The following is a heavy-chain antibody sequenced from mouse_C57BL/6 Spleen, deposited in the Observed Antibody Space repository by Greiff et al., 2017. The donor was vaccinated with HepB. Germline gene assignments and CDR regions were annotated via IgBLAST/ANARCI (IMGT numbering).Heavy chain of an antibody. CDR3: ARRGTGTSWFAY. V-gene: IGHV1-50*01. Sequence: QVQLKQPGAELVKPGASVKLSCKASGYTFTSYWMQWVKQRPGQGLEWIGEIDPSDSYTNYNQKFKGKATLTVDTSSSTAYMQLSSLTSEDSAVYYCARRGTGTSWFAYWGQGTLVTVSA. D-gene: IGHD4-1*01. CDR1: GYTFTSYW. J-gene: IGHJ3*01. CDR2: IDPSDSYT.